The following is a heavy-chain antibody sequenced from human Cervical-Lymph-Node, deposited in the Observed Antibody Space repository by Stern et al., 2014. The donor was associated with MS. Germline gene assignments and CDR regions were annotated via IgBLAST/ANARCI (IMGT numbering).Heavy chain of an antibody. V-gene: IGHV3-33*01. Sequence: VQLVESGGGVVQPGRSLRLSCAASGFTFSVSGMHWVRQAPGKGLEWVAFIWYDGSDKYYADSVKGRFTVSRDNSKSTLYLQLNSLRVEDTAVYYCVRAYDFWSGPTDCWGQGTLVTVSS. J-gene: IGHJ4*02. D-gene: IGHD3-3*01. CDR1: GFTFSVSG. CDR2: IWYDGSDK. CDR3: VRAYDFWSGPTDC.